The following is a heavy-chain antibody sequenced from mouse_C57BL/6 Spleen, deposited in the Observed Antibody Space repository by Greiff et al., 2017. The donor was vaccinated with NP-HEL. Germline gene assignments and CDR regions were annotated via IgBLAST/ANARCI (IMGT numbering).Heavy chain of an antibody. D-gene: IGHD1-1*01. Sequence: VQLQQPGAELVMPGASVKLSCKASGYTFTSCWMHWVKQRPGQGLEWIGEIDPSDSYTNYNQKFKGKSTLTVDKSSSTAYMQLSSLTSEDSAVYYCARGDYYGSSHGWYFDVWGTGTTVTVSS. CDR2: IDPSDSYT. J-gene: IGHJ1*03. CDR1: GYTFTSCW. V-gene: IGHV1-69*01. CDR3: ARGDYYGSSHGWYFDV.